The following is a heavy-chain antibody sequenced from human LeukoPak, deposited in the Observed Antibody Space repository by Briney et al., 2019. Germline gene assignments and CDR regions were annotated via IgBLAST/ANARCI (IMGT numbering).Heavy chain of an antibody. J-gene: IGHJ4*02. Sequence: GESLKISCKGSGYIFTNYWIAWVRRLPGKGLEWMGMIYPVDSDTRYSPSFHGQVTISVDKSISTAYLQWSSLKASDTAMYYCARLEGNAFLDYWGQGTLVTVSS. CDR2: IYPVDSDT. D-gene: IGHD2-8*01. CDR3: ARLEGNAFLDY. V-gene: IGHV5-51*01. CDR1: GYIFTNYW.